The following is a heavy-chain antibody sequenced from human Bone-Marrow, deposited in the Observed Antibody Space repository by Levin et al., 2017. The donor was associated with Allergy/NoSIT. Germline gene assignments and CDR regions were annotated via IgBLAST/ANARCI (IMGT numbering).Heavy chain of an antibody. D-gene: IGHD6-19*01. J-gene: IGHJ4*02. CDR3: ARVVRDSNGWYHFDH. CDR2: ITTGGGT. Sequence: QAGGSLRLSCAASGFTFSTYDMHWVRRGTGKGLEWVSGITTGGGTMYPDSVKGRFTISRENARNSLYLQMNSLRAGDTAVYYCARVVRDSNGWYHFDHWGQGILVTVSS. CDR1: GFTFSTYD. V-gene: IGHV3-13*01.